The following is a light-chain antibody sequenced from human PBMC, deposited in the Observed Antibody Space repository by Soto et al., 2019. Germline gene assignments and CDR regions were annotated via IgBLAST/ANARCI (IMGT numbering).Light chain of an antibody. CDR3: QQYDTLPFP. CDR1: HDINNL. CDR2: DAS. J-gene: IGKJ3*01. Sequence: DIQMTQSPSSLSASIGDRVTITCQASHDINNLSNWYQQRPGKAPKFLIYDASNLETGDPSRFRGRGSGTAFTFTINILQPEDIATFYCQQYDTLPFPFVPGTKVDLK. V-gene: IGKV1-33*01.